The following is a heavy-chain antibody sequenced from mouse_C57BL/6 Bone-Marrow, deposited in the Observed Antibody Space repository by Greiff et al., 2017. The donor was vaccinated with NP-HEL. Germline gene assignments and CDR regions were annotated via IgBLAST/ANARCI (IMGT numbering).Heavy chain of an antibody. J-gene: IGHJ2*01. D-gene: IGHD1-1*01. CDR3: ARGGDYYGSSPGY. CDR2: IYPSDSET. Sequence: QVHVKQPGAELVRPGSSVKLSCKASGYTFTSYWMDWVKQRPGQGLEWIGNIYPSDSETHYNQKFKDKATLTVDKSSSTAYMQRSSLTSEDSAVYYCARGGDYYGSSPGYWGQGTTLTVSS. CDR1: GYTFTSYW. V-gene: IGHV1-61*01.